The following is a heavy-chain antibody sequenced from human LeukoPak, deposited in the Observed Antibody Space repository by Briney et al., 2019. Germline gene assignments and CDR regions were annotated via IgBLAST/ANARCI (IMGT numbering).Heavy chain of an antibody. J-gene: IGHJ4*02. CDR2: IYSGGST. Sequence: GGSLRLSRVASGFTVSSNYMSWVRQAPGKGLEWVSVIYSGGSTYYADSVKGRFTISRDNSKNTLYLQMNSLRAEDTAVYYCASRGAIVAYDYWGQGTLVTVSS. CDR3: ASRGAIVAYDY. D-gene: IGHD3-22*01. CDR1: GFTVSSNY. V-gene: IGHV3-66*01.